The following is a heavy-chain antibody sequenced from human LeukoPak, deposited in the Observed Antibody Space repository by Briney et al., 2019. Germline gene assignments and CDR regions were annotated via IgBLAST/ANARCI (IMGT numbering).Heavy chain of an antibody. Sequence: PGGSLRLSCAASGFTVSSNYMNWVRQAPGKGLEWVSAISGRGGSTYYADSVKGRFTISRDNSKNTLYLQMNSLRAEDTAVYYCAKVGSSWYIYTYYFDYWGQGTLVTVSS. D-gene: IGHD6-13*01. CDR1: GFTVSSNY. CDR2: ISGRGGST. CDR3: AKVGSSWYIYTYYFDY. V-gene: IGHV3-23*01. J-gene: IGHJ4*02.